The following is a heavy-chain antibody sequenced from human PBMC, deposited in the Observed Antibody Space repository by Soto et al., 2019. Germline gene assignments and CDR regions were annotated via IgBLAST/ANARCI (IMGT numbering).Heavy chain of an antibody. J-gene: IGHJ6*02. D-gene: IGHD2-15*01. CDR1: GFTFSNNG. CDR2: IWYDGINK. V-gene: IGHV3-33*01. Sequence: QVQLVESGGGVVQPGRSLRLSCAASGFTFSNNGMHWVRQAPGKGLEWVAVIWYDGINKYYADSVKGRFIISRDNSKNPVCLQMNSLRAEDTAVYYCARGRVQMVDGLDVWGQGTTVTVSS. CDR3: ARGRVQMVDGLDV.